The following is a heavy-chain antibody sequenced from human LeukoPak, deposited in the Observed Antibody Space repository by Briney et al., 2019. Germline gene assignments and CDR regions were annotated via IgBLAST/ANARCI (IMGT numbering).Heavy chain of an antibody. CDR3: AKDHYSYMDV. CDR2: IYTSGST. Sequence: SETLSLTCTVSGGSISSFYWSWIRQPAGKGLEWIGRIYTSGSTNYNPSLKSRVTISVDTSKNQFSLKLSSVTAADTAVYYCAKDHYSYMDVWGKGTTVTVSS. CDR1: GGSISSFY. J-gene: IGHJ6*03. V-gene: IGHV4-4*07.